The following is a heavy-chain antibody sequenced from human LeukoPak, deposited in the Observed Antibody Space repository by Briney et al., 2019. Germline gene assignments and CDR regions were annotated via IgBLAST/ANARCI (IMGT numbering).Heavy chain of an antibody. J-gene: IGHJ4*02. CDR2: ISSSSSYI. V-gene: IGHV3-11*06. CDR1: GFTFSDYY. CDR3: ARDQATFGGVYYFDY. Sequence: GGSLRLSCAASGFTFSDYYMSWIRQAPGKGLEWVSSISSSSSYIYYADSVKGRFTISRDNAKNSLYLQMNSLRAEDTAVYYCARDQATFGGVYYFDYWGQGTLVTVSS. D-gene: IGHD3-16*01.